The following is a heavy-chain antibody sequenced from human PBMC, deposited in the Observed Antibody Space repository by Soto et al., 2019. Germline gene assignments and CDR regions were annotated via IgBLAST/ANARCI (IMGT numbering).Heavy chain of an antibody. V-gene: IGHV4-31*03. J-gene: IGHJ2*01. D-gene: IGHD2-21*02. CDR2: IYYSGST. CDR3: ARGHGGGDVPWYFDL. CDR1: GGSISSGGYY. Sequence: QVQLQESGPGLVKPSQTLSLTCTVSGGSISSGGYYWSWIRQHPGKGLEWIGYIYYSGSTYYNPSLTRRVTISVDTSKHQFSLELSSVTAADTAVYYCARGHGGGDVPWYFDLWGRGTLVTVSS.